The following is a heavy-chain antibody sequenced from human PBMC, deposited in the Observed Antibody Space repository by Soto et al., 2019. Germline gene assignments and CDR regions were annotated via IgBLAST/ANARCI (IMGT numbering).Heavy chain of an antibody. Sequence: QSGGSLRLSCAGSGLTFRNDWLSWVRQAPGKGLEWVANINQDGNERYYVDSVRGRFTISRDNVENSLYLQLNSLRPEDTAVYYCAVYGYGVSAAAYWGQGTLVTVSS. J-gene: IGHJ4*02. CDR2: INQDGNER. CDR1: GLTFRNDW. V-gene: IGHV3-7*03. D-gene: IGHD4-17*01. CDR3: AVYGYGVSAAAY.